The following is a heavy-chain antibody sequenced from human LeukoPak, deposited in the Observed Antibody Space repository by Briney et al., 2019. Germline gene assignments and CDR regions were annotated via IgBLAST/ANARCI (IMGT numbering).Heavy chain of an antibody. CDR2: ISWNSGSI. CDR1: GFTFDDYA. Sequence: GGSLRLSCAASGFTFDDYAMHWVRHAPGKGLEWVSGISWNSGSIGYADSVKGRFTISRDNAKNSLYLQMNSLRAEDTALYYCAKDARGSPILMVDWYFDLWGRGTLVTVSS. J-gene: IGHJ2*01. D-gene: IGHD2-15*01. CDR3: AKDARGSPILMVDWYFDL. V-gene: IGHV3-9*01.